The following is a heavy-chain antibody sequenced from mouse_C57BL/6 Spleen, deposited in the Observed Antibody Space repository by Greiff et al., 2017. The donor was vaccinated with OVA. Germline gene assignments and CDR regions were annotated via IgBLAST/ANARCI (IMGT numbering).Heavy chain of an antibody. CDR3: TRGLSIVPRTNYYFDY. V-gene: IGHV14-4*01. D-gene: IGHD4-1*01. CDR2: IDPENGDT. CDR1: GFNIKDDY. J-gene: IGHJ2*01. Sequence: VQLQQSGAELVRPGASVKLSCTASGFNIKDDYMHWVKQRPEQGLEWIGWIDPENGDTEYASKFQGKAILTADKSSSTAYMELRSLTSEDSAVYYCTRGLSIVPRTNYYFDYWGQGTTLTVSS.